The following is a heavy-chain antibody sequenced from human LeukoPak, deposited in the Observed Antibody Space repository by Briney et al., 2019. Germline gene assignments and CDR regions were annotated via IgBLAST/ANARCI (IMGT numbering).Heavy chain of an antibody. D-gene: IGHD4-11*01. V-gene: IGHV4-34*01. Sequence: SETLSLTCAVYGEAFSGYYWSWLRQPPGKGLEWIGEINHSGDTKYNPSLKSRVSMSVDVSKDQFSLKLTSLTAADTAVYYCARGSRNYNNYEGADYWGQGTLVTVSS. CDR1: GEAFSGYY. CDR3: ARGSRNYNNYEGADY. J-gene: IGHJ4*02. CDR2: INHSGDT.